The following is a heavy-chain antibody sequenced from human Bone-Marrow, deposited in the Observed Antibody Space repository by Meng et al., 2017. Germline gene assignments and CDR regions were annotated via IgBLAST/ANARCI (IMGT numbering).Heavy chain of an antibody. J-gene: IGHJ2*01. CDR2: IYYSGST. CDR3: ARRLETHCSSTSCYVGGPYWYFDL. CDR1: GGSISSGDYY. D-gene: IGHD2-2*01. V-gene: IGHV4-30-4*01. Sequence: QVQLQESGPGLVKPSQTLSLTCTAPGGSISSGDYYWSWIRQPPGKGLEWIGYIYYSGSTYYNPSLKSRVTISVDTSKNQFSLKLSSVTAADTAVYYCARRLETHCSSTSCYVGGPYWYFDLWGRGTLVTVSS.